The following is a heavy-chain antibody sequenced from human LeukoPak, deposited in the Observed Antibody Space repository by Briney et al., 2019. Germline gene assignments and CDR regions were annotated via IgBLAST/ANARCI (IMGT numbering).Heavy chain of an antibody. D-gene: IGHD6-13*01. V-gene: IGHV1-69*05. J-gene: IGHJ4*02. CDR1: GGTFSSYA. Sequence: SVKVSCKASGGTFSSYAISWVRQAPGQGLEWMGGIIPIFGTANYAQKFQGRVTITRDTSASTAYMELSSLRSEDTAVYYCARVGAAAGPYYFDYWGQGTLVTVSS. CDR2: IIPIFGTA. CDR3: ARVGAAAGPYYFDY.